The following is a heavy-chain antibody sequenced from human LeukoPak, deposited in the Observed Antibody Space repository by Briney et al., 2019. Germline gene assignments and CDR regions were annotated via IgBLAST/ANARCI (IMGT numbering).Heavy chain of an antibody. Sequence: GGSLRLSCAASGFPFSSYWMSWVRQAPGKGLEWVAYINQDGSEKYYVDSVKGRFTISRDNAKNSLYLQMNSLRAEDTAVYYCARAKGGQLLWVLDHWGQGTLVTVSS. CDR2: INQDGSEK. CDR3: ARAKGGQLLWVLDH. V-gene: IGHV3-7*01. CDR1: GFPFSSYW. D-gene: IGHD2-2*01. J-gene: IGHJ4*02.